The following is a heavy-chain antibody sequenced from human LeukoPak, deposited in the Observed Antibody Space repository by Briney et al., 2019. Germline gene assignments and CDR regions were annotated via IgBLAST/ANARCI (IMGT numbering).Heavy chain of an antibody. CDR2: ISGSGGST. V-gene: IGHV3-23*01. J-gene: IGHJ6*03. CDR3: ARRGDYYYYYYMDV. CDR1: GFTFSSYG. Sequence: GGSLRLSCAASGFTFSSYGMSWVRQAPGKGLEWVSAISGSGGSTYYADSVKGRFTISRDNSKNTLYLQMNSLRAEDTAVYYCARRGDYYYYYYMDVWGKGTTVTISS.